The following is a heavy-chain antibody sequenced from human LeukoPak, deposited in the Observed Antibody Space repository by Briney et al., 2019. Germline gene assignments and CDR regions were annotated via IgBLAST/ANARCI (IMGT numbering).Heavy chain of an antibody. CDR3: ARDGDYVSPPA. Sequence: SETLSLTCTVSGGSTSSTTYYWGWIRQPPGKDLEWIGSIYYSGNTYYNPSLKSRVTISVDTSKNQFSLKLTSVTAADTAVYYCARDGDYVSPPAWGPGTLVTVSS. CDR2: IYYSGNT. D-gene: IGHD4-17*01. CDR1: GGSTSSTTYY. J-gene: IGHJ5*02. V-gene: IGHV4-39*07.